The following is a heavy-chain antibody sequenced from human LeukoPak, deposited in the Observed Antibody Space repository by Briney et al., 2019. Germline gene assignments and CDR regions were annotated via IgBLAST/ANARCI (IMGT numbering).Heavy chain of an antibody. J-gene: IGHJ4*02. CDR3: VRRACSGSGSTDY. CDR2: IHPTDSET. D-gene: IGHD3-10*01. CDR1: GYNFASFW. V-gene: IGHV5-51*01. Sequence: GESLKISCKDSGYNFASFWIGWVRQMPGKGLEWMGIIHPTDSETLYSPSFQGQVTISVDRSINTAYLQWNSLKASDTAMYYCVRRACSGSGSTDYWGQGTLVTVSS.